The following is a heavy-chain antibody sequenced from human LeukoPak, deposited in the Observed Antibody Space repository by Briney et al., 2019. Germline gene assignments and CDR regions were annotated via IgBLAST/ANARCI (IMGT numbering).Heavy chain of an antibody. D-gene: IGHD3-3*01. Sequence: GGSLRLSCAASGFIFSHYTMNWVRQAPGKGLEWVSSIISSSIYIYYADSVKGRFTTSRDNSKNTLYLQMNSLRAEDTAVYYCAKEPRPGVDDFWSGYYDYWGQGTLVTVSS. CDR2: IISSSIYI. V-gene: IGHV3-21*04. CDR3: AKEPRPGVDDFWSGYYDY. CDR1: GFIFSHYT. J-gene: IGHJ4*02.